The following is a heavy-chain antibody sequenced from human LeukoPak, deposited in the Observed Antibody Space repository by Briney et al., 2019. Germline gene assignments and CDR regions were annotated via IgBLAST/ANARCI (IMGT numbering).Heavy chain of an antibody. CDR3: ARGETVVFLTPAKNSVFTL. D-gene: IGHD2-15*01. Sequence: GGSLRLSCAASGFTFSSYGMHWVRQAPGKVLEWVSYIRSSENAIYYADSVRGRFTVSRDNAKNSLYLQMNSLRAEDTAVYYCARGETVVFLTPAKNSVFTLWGQGPLAPVPS. V-gene: IGHV3-48*04. CDR1: GFTFSSYG. J-gene: IGHJ4*02. CDR2: IRSSENAI.